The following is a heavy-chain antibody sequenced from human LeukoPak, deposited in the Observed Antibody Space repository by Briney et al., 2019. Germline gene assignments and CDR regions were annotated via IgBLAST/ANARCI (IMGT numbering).Heavy chain of an antibody. CDR1: GFPFSSYG. V-gene: IGHV3-33*01. J-gene: IGHJ4*02. CDR3: ARSYSLGGDYVDY. Sequence: GGSLRLSCAASGFPFSSYGVLWVRQAPGKGLEWVAVIWYDGSNKYYADCVKGRFTISRDNSKNTLHLQMNSLRAEDTAVYYCARSYSLGGDYVDYWGQGTLVTVSS. CDR2: IWYDGSNK. D-gene: IGHD2-21*01.